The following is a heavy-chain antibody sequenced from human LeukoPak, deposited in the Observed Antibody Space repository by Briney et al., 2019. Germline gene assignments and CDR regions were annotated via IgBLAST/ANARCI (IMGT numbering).Heavy chain of an antibody. CDR2: FDPEDGET. V-gene: IGHV1-24*01. Sequence: ASVKVPCKVSGYTLTELSMHWVRQAPGKGLEWMGGFDPEDGETIYAQKFQGRVTMTEDTSTDTAYMELSSLRSEDTAVYYCATFYSGSSHFDYWGQGTLVTVSS. D-gene: IGHD3-10*01. CDR3: ATFYSGSSHFDY. J-gene: IGHJ4*02. CDR1: GYTLTELS.